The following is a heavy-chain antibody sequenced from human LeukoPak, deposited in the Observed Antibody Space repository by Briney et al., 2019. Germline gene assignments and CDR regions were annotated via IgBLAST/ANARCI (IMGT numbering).Heavy chain of an antibody. CDR3: AKDGVYCSNGRCPLDY. J-gene: IGHJ4*02. CDR2: ISYDGSNK. D-gene: IGHD2-15*01. Sequence: GGSLRLSCAASGFTFSSYDMHWVRQAPGKGLEWVAVISYDGSNKYCADSVKGRFTISRDNSKNTLYLQMNTLRAEDTAVYYCAKDGVYCSNGRCPLDYWGQGTLVTVSS. V-gene: IGHV3-30*18. CDR1: GFTFSSYD.